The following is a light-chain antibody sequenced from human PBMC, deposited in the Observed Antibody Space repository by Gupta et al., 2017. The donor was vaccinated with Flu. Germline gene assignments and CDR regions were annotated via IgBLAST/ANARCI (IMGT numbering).Light chain of an antibody. CDR1: QSVSTY. CDR3: QQSSITPPT. J-gene: IGKJ4*01. V-gene: IGKV1-39*01. CDR2: AVS. Sequence: PSSLSASVGDRVTITCRASQSVSTYLNWYQQKPVKAPKLLIYAVSSFQSGVPSRFSGSGSGTDFTLTISSLQPEDFATYYCQQSSITPPTFGGGTKVEIK.